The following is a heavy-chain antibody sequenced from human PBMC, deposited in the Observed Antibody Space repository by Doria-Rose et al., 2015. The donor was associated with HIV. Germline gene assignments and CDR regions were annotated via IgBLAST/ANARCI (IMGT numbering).Heavy chain of an antibody. CDR3: ARIKSSRWYHKYYFDF. J-gene: IGHJ4*02. D-gene: IGHD6-13*01. CDR2: IIPDDER. CDR1: GVSLSSPGMG. Sequence: QITLKESGPVLVKPTETLTLTCTVSGVSLSSPGMGVSWIRQPPGKALEWLANIIPDDERSYKPSLKSRLTISRGTSKSQVVLTMTDMDPVDTATYYCARIKSSRWYHKYYFDFWGQGTLVIVSA. V-gene: IGHV2-26*01.